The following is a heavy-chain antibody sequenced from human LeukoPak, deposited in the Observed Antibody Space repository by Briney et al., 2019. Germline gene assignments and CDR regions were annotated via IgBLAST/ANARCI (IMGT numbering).Heavy chain of an antibody. CDR1: GFTFSSYS. CDR2: ISSSSSYT. Sequence: KPGGSLRLSCAASGFTFSSYSMNCVRQAPGEGLEWVSSISSSSSYTYYADSVKGRFTISRDNAKNSLYLQMNSLRAEDTAVYCCAREKGYCSSTSCSNYWGQGTLVTVSS. D-gene: IGHD2-2*01. CDR3: AREKGYCSSTSCSNY. J-gene: IGHJ4*02. V-gene: IGHV3-21*01.